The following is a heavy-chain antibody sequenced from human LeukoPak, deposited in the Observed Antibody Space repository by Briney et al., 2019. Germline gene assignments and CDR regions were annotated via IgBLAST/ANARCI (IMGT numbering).Heavy chain of an antibody. V-gene: IGHV4-39*07. CDR1: GDSIGSSNYY. CDR2: IYYSGST. J-gene: IGHJ4*02. D-gene: IGHD7-27*01. CDR3: ASRKLGNDY. Sequence: PSETLSLTCTVSGDSIGSSNYYWGWIRQPPGKGLEWIGTIYYSGSTYYNPSLKNRVTISADTSKNQFSLNLSSVTAADTAVYYCASRKLGNDYWGQGTLVTVSS.